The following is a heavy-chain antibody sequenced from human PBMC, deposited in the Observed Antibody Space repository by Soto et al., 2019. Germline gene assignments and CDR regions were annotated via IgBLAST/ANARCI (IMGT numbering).Heavy chain of an antibody. J-gene: IGHJ5*02. CDR3: PREQGRTVTPGDWFDP. D-gene: IGHD6-19*01. CDR1: GFMFSTYA. V-gene: IGHV3-30-3*01. Sequence: GGFLRLSCAASGFMFSTYAMHWVRQAPGKGLEWVAVISYDGSDIYYGDSGKGRFTISRDNSRNTLYLETNRLQAEDTAVFYCPREQGRTVTPGDWFDPSGQ. CDR2: ISYDGSDI.